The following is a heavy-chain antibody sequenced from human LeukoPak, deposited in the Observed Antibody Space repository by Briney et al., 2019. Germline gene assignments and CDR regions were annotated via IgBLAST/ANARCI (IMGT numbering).Heavy chain of an antibody. V-gene: IGHV4-34*01. CDR2: INHSGST. CDR1: GGSFSGYY. D-gene: IGHD6-19*01. Sequence: SETLSLTCAVYGGSFSGYYWSWIRQPPGEGLEWIGEINHSGSTNYNPSLKSRVTISVDTSKNQFSLKLSSVTAADTAVYYCARRPIAVAGVRNPYYFDYWGQGTLVTVSS. CDR3: ARRPIAVAGVRNPYYFDY. J-gene: IGHJ4*02.